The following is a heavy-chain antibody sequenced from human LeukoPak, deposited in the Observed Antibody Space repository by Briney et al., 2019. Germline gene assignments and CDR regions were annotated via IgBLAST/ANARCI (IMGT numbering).Heavy chain of an antibody. CDR3: ARLIAVAGIGFDY. D-gene: IGHD6-19*01. J-gene: IGHJ4*02. V-gene: IGHV4-59*01. CDR1: GGSISSYY. CDR2: IYYSGST. Sequence: SETLSLTCTVSGGSISSYYWSWIRQPPGKGLEWIGYIYYSGSTNYNPSLKSRVTISVDTSKNQFSLKLSSVTAADTAVYYCARLIAVAGIGFDYWGQGTLVTVSS.